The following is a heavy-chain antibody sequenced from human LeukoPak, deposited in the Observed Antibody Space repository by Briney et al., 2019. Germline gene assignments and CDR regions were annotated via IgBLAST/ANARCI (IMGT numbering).Heavy chain of an antibody. CDR3: ARANDYVWGSYRP. V-gene: IGHV1-2*02. Sequence: ASVKVSCKASGYTFTSYYMHWVRQAPGQGLEWMGWINPNSGGTNYAQKFQGRVTMTRDTSISTAYMELSRLRSDDTAVYYCARANDYVWGSYRPWGQGTLVTVSS. CDR2: INPNSGGT. D-gene: IGHD3-16*02. J-gene: IGHJ5*02. CDR1: GYTFTSYY.